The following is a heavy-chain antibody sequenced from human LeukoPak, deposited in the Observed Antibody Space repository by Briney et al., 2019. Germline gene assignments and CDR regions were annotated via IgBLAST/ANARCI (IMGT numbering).Heavy chain of an antibody. CDR2: INNYNNNT. CDR3: ARRGLDY. D-gene: IGHD3-10*01. J-gene: IGHJ4*02. CDR1: GYTFTSYG. V-gene: IGHV1-18*01. Sequence: GASVKVSCKASGYTFTSYGISWVRQAPGQGLEWMGWINNYNNNTNYVQKFQGRVTMTTDTSTNTAYMELRSLRSDDTAVYYRARRGLDYWGQGTLVTVSS.